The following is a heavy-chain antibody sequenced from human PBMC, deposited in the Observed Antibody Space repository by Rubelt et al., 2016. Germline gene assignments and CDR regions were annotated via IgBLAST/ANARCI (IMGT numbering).Heavy chain of an antibody. V-gene: IGHV1-46*01. Sequence: QVQLVQSGAEVKKPGASVKVSCKASGYTFTSYYMHWVRQAPGQGLEWMGIINPSGGSTSYARKCQGRVTMTRDTSTSTGYMELSRLRAEDTAVYYCARGRERYYYGMDVWGQGTTVTGSS. D-gene: IGHD1-1*01. CDR3: ARGRERYYYGMDV. CDR2: INPSGGST. CDR1: GYTFTSYY. J-gene: IGHJ6*02.